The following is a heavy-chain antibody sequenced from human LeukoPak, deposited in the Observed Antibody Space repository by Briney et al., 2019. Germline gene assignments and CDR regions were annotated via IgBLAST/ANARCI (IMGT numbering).Heavy chain of an antibody. V-gene: IGHV3-48*02. CDR1: GFTFSSYS. D-gene: IGHD1-26*01. J-gene: IGHJ4*02. CDR2: ISSSSSTI. Sequence: PGGSWNLSFAASGFTFSSYSMNWVRQAPGRGLEGVSYISSSSSTIYYADSVKGRFTISRDNAKNSLYLQMNSLRDEDTAVYYCARDLGGGSYYYFDYWGQGTLATVSS. CDR3: ARDLGGGSYYYFDY.